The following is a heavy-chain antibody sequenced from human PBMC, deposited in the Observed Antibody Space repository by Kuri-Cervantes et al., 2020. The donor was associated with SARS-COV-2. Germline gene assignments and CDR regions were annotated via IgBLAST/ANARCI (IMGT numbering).Heavy chain of an antibody. CDR2: ISGSGGST. Sequence: GGSLRLSCAASGFTFSSYAMSWVRQAPGKGLEWVSAISGSGGSTNYADSVKGRFTISRDNSKNTLYLQMNSLKTEDTAVYYCTTDPEVLMVYAMGYYYMDVWGKGTTVTVSS. CDR3: TTDPEVLMVYAMGYYYMDV. V-gene: IGHV3-23*01. J-gene: IGHJ6*03. CDR1: GFTFSSYA. D-gene: IGHD2-8*01.